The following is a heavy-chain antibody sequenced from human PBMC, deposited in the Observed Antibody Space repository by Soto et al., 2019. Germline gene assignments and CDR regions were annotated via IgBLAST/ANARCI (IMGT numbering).Heavy chain of an antibody. D-gene: IGHD2-15*01. Sequence: GGSLRLSCAASGFTFSNAWMSWVRQAPGKGLEWVGRIKSKTDGGTTDYAAPVKGRFTISRDDSKNTLYLQMNSLKTEDTAVYYCTTDLGYCSGGSCYVEYYFDYWGQGTLVTVSS. CDR2: IKSKTDGGTT. CDR1: GFTFSNAW. CDR3: TTDLGYCSGGSCYVEYYFDY. V-gene: IGHV3-15*01. J-gene: IGHJ4*02.